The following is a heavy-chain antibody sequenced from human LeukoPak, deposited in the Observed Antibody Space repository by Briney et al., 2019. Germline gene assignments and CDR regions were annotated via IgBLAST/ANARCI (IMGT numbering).Heavy chain of an antibody. J-gene: IGHJ4*02. CDR1: GYTFTSYY. D-gene: IGHD4-23*01. V-gene: IGHV1-46*01. Sequence: VASVKVSCKASGYTFTSYYMHWVRQAPGQGLEWMGIINPSGGSTSYAQKFQGRVTMTRDMSTSTFYMELSSLRSEETAVYYCARDYGGNSRVFDYWGQGTLVTVSS. CDR2: INPSGGST. CDR3: ARDYGGNSRVFDY.